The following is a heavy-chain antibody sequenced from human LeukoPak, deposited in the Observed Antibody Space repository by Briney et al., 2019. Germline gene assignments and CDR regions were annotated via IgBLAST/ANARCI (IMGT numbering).Heavy chain of an antibody. J-gene: IGHJ5*02. Sequence: SETLPLTCTVSGGSISSTTYYWGWMRQPPGKGLEWIGSIHYSGSTYYNPSLKSRVTIFVDTSKNQFSLKLRSVTAADTAVYYCARAGAMGWFDPWGQGTLVTVSS. CDR3: ARAGAMGWFDP. D-gene: IGHD5-18*01. CDR1: GGSISSTTYY. CDR2: IHYSGST. V-gene: IGHV4-39*01.